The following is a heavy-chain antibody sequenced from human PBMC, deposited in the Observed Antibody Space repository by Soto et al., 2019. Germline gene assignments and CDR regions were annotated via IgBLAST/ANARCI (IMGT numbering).Heavy chain of an antibody. J-gene: IGHJ4*02. CDR2: IYWNDDK. Sequence: SGPTLVNPTQTLTLTCTFSGFSLSTSGVGVGWIRQPPGKALEWLALIYWNDDKRYSPSLKSRLTITKDTSKNQVVLTMTIMDPVDTATYYFALFLRNYDILTGYYYFDYWGQGTLVTVSS. CDR1: GFSLSTSGVG. V-gene: IGHV2-5*01. CDR3: ALFLRNYDILTGYYYFDY. D-gene: IGHD3-9*01.